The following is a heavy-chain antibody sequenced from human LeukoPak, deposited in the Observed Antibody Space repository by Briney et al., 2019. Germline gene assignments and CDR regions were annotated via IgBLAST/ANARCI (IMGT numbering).Heavy chain of an antibody. Sequence: GGSLRLSCAASGFTFSSYAMNWVRQAPGKGLEWVAFISYDGSNKYYADSVKGRFTISRDNSKNTLYLQMNSLRAEDTAAYYCASQGGLLWFGELSGGMDVWGQGTTVTVSS. J-gene: IGHJ6*02. V-gene: IGHV3-30-3*01. CDR3: ASQGGLLWFGELSGGMDV. CDR1: GFTFSSYA. CDR2: ISYDGSNK. D-gene: IGHD3-10*01.